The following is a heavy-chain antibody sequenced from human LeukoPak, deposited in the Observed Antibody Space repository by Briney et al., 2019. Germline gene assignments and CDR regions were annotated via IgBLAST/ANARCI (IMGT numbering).Heavy chain of an antibody. CDR2: ISAYNGNT. J-gene: IGHJ3*02. CDR1: GYTFTSYG. CDR3: ARDERIAAAGGAFDI. Sequence: ASVKVSCKASGYTFTSYGISWVRQAPGQGLEWMGWISAYNGNTNYAQKLQGRVAMTTDTSTSTAYMELRSLRSDDTAVYYCARDERIAAAGGAFDIWGQGTMVTVSS. D-gene: IGHD6-13*01. V-gene: IGHV1-18*01.